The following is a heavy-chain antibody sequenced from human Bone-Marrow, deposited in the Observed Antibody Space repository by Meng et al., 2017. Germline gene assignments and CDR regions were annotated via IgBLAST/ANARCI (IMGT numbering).Heavy chain of an antibody. CDR1: GFTFSSYE. CDR2: ISSSGSTI. V-gene: IGHV3-48*03. Sequence: GESLKISCAASGFTFSSYEMNWVRQAPGKGLEWVSYISSSGSTIYYADSVKGRFTISRDNAKNSLYLQMNSLRAEDTAVYYCARASRYYDFWSGYYWSGVDVWGQGTTVTVSS. J-gene: IGHJ6*02. CDR3: ARASRYYDFWSGYYWSGVDV. D-gene: IGHD3-3*01.